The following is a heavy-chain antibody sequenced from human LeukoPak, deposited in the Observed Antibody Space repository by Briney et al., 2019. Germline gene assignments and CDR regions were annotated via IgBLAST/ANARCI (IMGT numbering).Heavy chain of an antibody. V-gene: IGHV4-38-2*01. CDR1: GYSISSGYY. D-gene: IGHD1-14*01. Sequence: SETLSLTCAVSGYSISSGYYWGWIRPPPGKGLEWIGEINHSGSTNYNPSLKSRVTISVDTSKNQFSLKLSSVTAADTAVYYCASYEPYRLVAFDIWGQGTMVTVSS. CDR2: INHSGST. CDR3: ASYEPYRLVAFDI. J-gene: IGHJ3*02.